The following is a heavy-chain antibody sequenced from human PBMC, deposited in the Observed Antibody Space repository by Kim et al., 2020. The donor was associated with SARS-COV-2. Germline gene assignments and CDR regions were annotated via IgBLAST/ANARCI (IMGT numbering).Heavy chain of an antibody. Sequence: GGSLRLSCAASGFTFSSYAMSWVRQAPGKGLEWVSAISGSGGSTYYADSVKGRFTISRDNSKNTLYLQMNSLRAEDTAVYYCAHHYGSGSYLDYWGQGTLVTVSS. D-gene: IGHD3-10*01. J-gene: IGHJ4*02. V-gene: IGHV3-23*01. CDR2: ISGSGGST. CDR3: AHHYGSGSYLDY. CDR1: GFTFSSYA.